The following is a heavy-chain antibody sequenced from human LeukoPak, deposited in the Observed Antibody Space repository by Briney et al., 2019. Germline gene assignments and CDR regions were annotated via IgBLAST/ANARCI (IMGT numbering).Heavy chain of an antibody. V-gene: IGHV3-53*01. Sequence: GGSLRLSCAAAGFTVSSNCMSWVRQAPGKGLEWVSFIYSGGSTYYADSVKGRFTIARDNSKNTLYLQMNSLRAEDTAVYYCARGLLTGYAELLWYYGMVVWGEGTTVTVSS. D-gene: IGHD3-9*01. J-gene: IGHJ6*04. CDR3: ARGLLTGYAELLWYYGMVV. CDR2: IYSGGST. CDR1: GFTVSSNC.